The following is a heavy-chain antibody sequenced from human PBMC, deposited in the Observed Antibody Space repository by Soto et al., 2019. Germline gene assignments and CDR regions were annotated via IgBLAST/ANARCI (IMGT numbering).Heavy chain of an antibody. CDR3: AKGPYGSGSYFPFVDY. V-gene: IGHV3-23*01. J-gene: IGHJ4*02. CDR2: ISGSGGST. D-gene: IGHD3-10*01. Sequence: GGSLRLSCAASGFTFSSYAMSWVRQAPGKGLEWVSGISGSGGSTYYADSVKGRFTISRDNSKNTLYLQMNSLRAEDTAVYYCAKGPYGSGSYFPFVDYWGQGTLVTVSS. CDR1: GFTFSSYA.